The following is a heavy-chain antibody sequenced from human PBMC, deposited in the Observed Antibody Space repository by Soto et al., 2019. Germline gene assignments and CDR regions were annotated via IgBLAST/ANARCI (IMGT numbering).Heavy chain of an antibody. J-gene: IGHJ4*02. D-gene: IGHD1-26*01. CDR1: GGSISSGDYY. CDR3: ARGGYMGATPLDY. Sequence: SETLSLTFTFSGGSISSGDYYWSWIRTPPGKGLEWIGYIYYSGSTYYNPSLKSRVTISVDTSKNQFSLKLSSVTAADTAVYYCARGGYMGATPLDYWGQGTLVTVSS. CDR2: IYYSGST. V-gene: IGHV4-30-4*01.